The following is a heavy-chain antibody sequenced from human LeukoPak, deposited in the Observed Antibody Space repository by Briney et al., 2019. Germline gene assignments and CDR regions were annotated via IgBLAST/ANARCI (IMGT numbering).Heavy chain of an antibody. D-gene: IGHD6-19*01. CDR1: GFTFSACG. J-gene: IGHJ4*02. Sequence: GGSLRLSCAASGFTFSACGLHWVRQAPGKGLEWVAFILWDGSLKYYVDSVKGRFTISIDNSKNTLYLQMNSLETEDTAVYYCAKRKAVVTMAASYYWGQGTLVTVSS. CDR3: AKRKAVVTMAASYY. CDR2: ILWDGSLK. V-gene: IGHV3-30*02.